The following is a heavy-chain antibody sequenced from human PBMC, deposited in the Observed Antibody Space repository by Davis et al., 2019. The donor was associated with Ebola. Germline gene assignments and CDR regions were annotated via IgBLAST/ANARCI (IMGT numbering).Heavy chain of an antibody. J-gene: IGHJ4*02. D-gene: IGHD4-17*01. CDR3: ARETTVTSIDY. V-gene: IGHV3-11*04. Sequence: GESLKISCAASGFTFSDYYMSWIRQAPGKGLEWVSYISSSGSTIYYADSVKGRFTISRDNAKNSLYLQMNSLRAEDTAVYYCARETTVTSIDYWGQGTLVTVSS. CDR2: ISSSGSTI. CDR1: GFTFSDYY.